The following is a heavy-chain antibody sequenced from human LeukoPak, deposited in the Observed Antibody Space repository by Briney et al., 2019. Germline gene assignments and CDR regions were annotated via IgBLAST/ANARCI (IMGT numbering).Heavy chain of an antibody. CDR3: ARARYGSGSIIVDY. CDR2: IYYSGST. D-gene: IGHD3-10*01. CDR1: GGSISSYY. V-gene: IGHV4-59*01. J-gene: IGHJ4*02. Sequence: SETLSLTCTVSGGSISSYYWSWIRQPPGKGLEWIGYIYYSGSTNYNPSLKSRVTISVDTSKNQFSLKLSSVTAADTAVYYCARARYGSGSIIVDYWGQGTLVTVSS.